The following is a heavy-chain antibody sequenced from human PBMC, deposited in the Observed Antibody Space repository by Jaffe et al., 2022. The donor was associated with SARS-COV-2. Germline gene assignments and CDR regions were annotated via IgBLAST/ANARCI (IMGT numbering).Heavy chain of an antibody. J-gene: IGHJ6*02. CDR3: ARDARLVADYYGMDV. D-gene: IGHD3-16*01. Sequence: QVQLQESGPGLVKPSQTLSLTCTVSGGSISSGGYYWSWIRQHPGKGLEWIGYIYYSGSTYYNPSLKSRVTISVDTSKNQFSLKLSSVTAADTAVYYCARDARLVADYYGMDVWGQGTTVTVSS. CDR1: GGSISSGGYY. V-gene: IGHV4-31*03. CDR2: IYYSGST.